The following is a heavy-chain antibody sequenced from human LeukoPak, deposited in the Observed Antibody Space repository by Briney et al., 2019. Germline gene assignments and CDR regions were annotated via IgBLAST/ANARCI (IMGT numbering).Heavy chain of an antibody. CDR3: ARGNILRHDGWSHYTGDY. Sequence: VASVKVSCKASGYTFTRYDINWVRQAPGQGLEWVGWINPNSGYTGYAQKFQGRVTVTRDTSISTAYMELSSLTSEDAAVYYRARGNILRHDGWSHYTGDYWGQGTLVTVSS. V-gene: IGHV1-8*01. CDR1: GYTFTRYD. CDR2: INPNSGYT. D-gene: IGHD3-9*01. J-gene: IGHJ4*02.